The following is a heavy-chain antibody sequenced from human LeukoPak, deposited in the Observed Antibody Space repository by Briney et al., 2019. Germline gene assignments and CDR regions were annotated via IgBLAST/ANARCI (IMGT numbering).Heavy chain of an antibody. D-gene: IGHD4-17*01. J-gene: IGHJ5*02. CDR3: ARAPAVGMTTVADWFDP. CDR2: IYYSGST. CDR1: AGTITDYY. Sequence: PSETLSLTCTVSAGTITDYYWSWIRQPPGKGLEWIGYIYYSGSTNYNPSLKSRVTISVDTSKNQFSLKLSSVTAADTAVYYCARAPAVGMTTVADWFDPWGQGTLVTVSS. V-gene: IGHV4-59*01.